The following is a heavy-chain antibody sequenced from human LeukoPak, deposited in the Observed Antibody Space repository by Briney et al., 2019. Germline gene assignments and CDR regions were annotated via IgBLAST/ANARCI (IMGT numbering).Heavy chain of an antibody. CDR1: GFSFSGHW. J-gene: IGHJ4*02. V-gene: IGHV3-7*01. CDR2: INQGGSDK. CDR3: TRDRSRAEDD. D-gene: IGHD1-14*01. Sequence: GGSLRLSCAASGFSFSGHWMSWVRQAPGKGLEWVANINQGGSDKYYVDSVKGRFTISRDNANNLLYLQMNSLRGEDTAVYYCTRDRSRAEDDWGQGTLVTVSS.